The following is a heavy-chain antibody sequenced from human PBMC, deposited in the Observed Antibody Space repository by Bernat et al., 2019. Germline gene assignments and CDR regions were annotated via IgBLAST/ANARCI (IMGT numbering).Heavy chain of an antibody. CDR1: GGSISSYY. D-gene: IGHD2-2*01. CDR3: ARGRNIVVVPAATPYYYYGMDV. V-gene: IGHV4-59*01. CDR2: IYYSGST. J-gene: IGHJ6*02. Sequence: QVQLQESGPGLVKPSETLSLTCTVSGGSISSYYWSWIRQPPGKGLEWIGYIYYSGSTNYNPSLKSRVTISVDTSKNQFSLKLSSVTAADTAVYYCARGRNIVVVPAATPYYYYGMDVWGQGTTVTVSS.